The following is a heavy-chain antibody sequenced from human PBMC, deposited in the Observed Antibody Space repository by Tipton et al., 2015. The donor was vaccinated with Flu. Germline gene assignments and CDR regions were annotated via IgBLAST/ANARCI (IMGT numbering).Heavy chain of an antibody. Sequence: TLSLTCTVSGGSISSSSYYWGWIRQPPGKGLEWIGSIYYSRSTYYNPSLKSRVTISVDTSKNQFSLKLSSVTAADTAVYYCAIRLGYCSSTSCPFDYWGQGTLITVSS. CDR3: AIRLGYCSSTSCPFDY. J-gene: IGHJ4*02. D-gene: IGHD2-2*01. CDR1: GGSISSSSYY. CDR2: IYYSRST. V-gene: IGHV4-39*01.